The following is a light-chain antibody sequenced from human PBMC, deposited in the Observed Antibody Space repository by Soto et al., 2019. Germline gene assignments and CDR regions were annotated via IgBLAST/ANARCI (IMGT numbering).Light chain of an antibody. Sequence: EIVLTQSPGTLSLSPGERVTLSCRASQSVSSSYLAWYQQKPGQAPRLLIYGASSRATGIPDRFSGGGSGTDFTLTIRRLEPEDVAVYYCQQYDSSPYSFGQGTKLEIK. CDR1: QSVSSSY. V-gene: IGKV3-20*01. J-gene: IGKJ2*01. CDR3: QQYDSSPYS. CDR2: GAS.